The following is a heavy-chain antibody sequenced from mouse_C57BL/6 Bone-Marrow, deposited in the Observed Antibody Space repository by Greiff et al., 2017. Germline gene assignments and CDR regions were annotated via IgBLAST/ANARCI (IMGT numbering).Heavy chain of an antibody. CDR1: GYTFTDHT. CDR2: IYPRDGST. J-gene: IGHJ4*01. D-gene: IGHD3-2*02. Sequence: QVQLKQSDAELVKPGASVKISCKVSGYTFTDHTIHWMKQRPEQGLEWIGYIYPRDGSTKYNEKFKGKATLTADKSSSTAYMQLNSLTSEDSAVYFCASQAAQAPYYYAMDYWGQGTSVTVSS. CDR3: ASQAAQAPYYYAMDY. V-gene: IGHV1-78*01.